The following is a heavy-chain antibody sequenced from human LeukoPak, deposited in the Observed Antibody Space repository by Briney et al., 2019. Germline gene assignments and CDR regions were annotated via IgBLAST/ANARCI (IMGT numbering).Heavy chain of an antibody. V-gene: IGHV6-1*01. CDR3: AREASDSVATLGFDS. Sequence: SQTLSLTCVIPRDSVSSNKPACNWIKQSPSRDPKRMERPYYRSEWYNDYALSVKSRITINPDTSKNQFSLHLNSVTREDTAVYYCAREASDSVATLGFDSWGQGTLVTVSP. D-gene: IGHD6-19*01. J-gene: IGHJ4*02. CDR2: PYYRSEWYN. CDR1: RDSVSSNKPA.